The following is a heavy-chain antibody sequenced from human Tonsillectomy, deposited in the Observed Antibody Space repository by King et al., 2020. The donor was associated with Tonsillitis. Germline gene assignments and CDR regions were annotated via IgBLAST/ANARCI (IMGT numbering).Heavy chain of an antibody. J-gene: IGHJ4*02. CDR2: IRSKAYGGTT. V-gene: IGHV3-49*04. D-gene: IGHD3-10*01. CDR3: TRGGPSSYYYGSGSYYDFDY. Sequence: VQLVESEGGLVQPGRSLRLSCTASGFTFGDYAMSWVRQAPGKGLEWVGFIRSKAYGGTTEYAASVKGRFTISRDDSKSIAYLQMNSLKTEDTAVYYCTRGGPSSYYYGSGSYYDFDYWGQGTLVTVSS. CDR1: GFTFGDYA.